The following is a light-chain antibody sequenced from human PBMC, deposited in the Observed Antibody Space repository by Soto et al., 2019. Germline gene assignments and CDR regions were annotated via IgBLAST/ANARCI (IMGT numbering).Light chain of an antibody. CDR2: DVS. V-gene: IGLV2-11*01. Sequence: QSALTQPRSVSGSPGQSVTISCTGTSSDVGGYNYVSWYQQHPGKAPKLTIYDVSKRPSGVPDRFSGSKSGNTASLTISGLQAEEEADYCCCSYAGSYTHVFGTGTKVTVL. CDR1: SSDVGGYNY. CDR3: CSYAGSYTHV. J-gene: IGLJ1*01.